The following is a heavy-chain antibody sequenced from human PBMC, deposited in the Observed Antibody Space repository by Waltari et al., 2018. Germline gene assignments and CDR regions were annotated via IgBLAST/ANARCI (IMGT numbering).Heavy chain of an antibody. D-gene: IGHD3-22*01. CDR2: INPNNGDT. J-gene: IGHJ4*02. CDR1: GYSFNDYY. V-gene: IGHV1-2*06. Sequence: QVQLVQSGAEVKKPGASVKVSCKASGYSFNDYYIYWMGQAPGQGLDWMGRINPNNGDTAYAQRFQGSVTMTRDTSISTAYMELSSLTSDDTAVYYCATTGDLYYENSRYGLLGYWGQGTRVTVSS. CDR3: ATTGDLYYENSRYGLLGY.